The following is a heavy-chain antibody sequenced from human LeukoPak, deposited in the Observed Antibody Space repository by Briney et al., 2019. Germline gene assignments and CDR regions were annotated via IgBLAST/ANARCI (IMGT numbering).Heavy chain of an antibody. Sequence: ASVKVSCKASGYTFTGYYMHWVRQAPGQGLEWMGWINPNSGGTNYAQKFQGWVTMTRDTSISTAYMELSRLRSDDTAVYYCATFAYSGSYLYYFDYWGQGTLVTVSS. J-gene: IGHJ4*02. D-gene: IGHD1-26*01. CDR2: INPNSGGT. CDR1: GYTFTGYY. CDR3: ATFAYSGSYLYYFDY. V-gene: IGHV1-2*04.